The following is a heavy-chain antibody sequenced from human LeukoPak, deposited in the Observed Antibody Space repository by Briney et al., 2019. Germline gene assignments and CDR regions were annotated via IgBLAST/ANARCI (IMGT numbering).Heavy chain of an antibody. CDR2: ISAYNGNT. CDR1: GYTFTSYG. D-gene: IGHD4-23*01. Sequence: ASVKVSCKASGYTFTSYGISWVRQAPGQGLEWMGWISAYNGNTNYAQKLQGRVTMTTDTSTSTAYMELRSLRSDDTAVYYCARGGATVVTVGVNDYWGQGTLVTVSS. J-gene: IGHJ4*02. CDR3: ARGGATVVTVGVNDY. V-gene: IGHV1-18*01.